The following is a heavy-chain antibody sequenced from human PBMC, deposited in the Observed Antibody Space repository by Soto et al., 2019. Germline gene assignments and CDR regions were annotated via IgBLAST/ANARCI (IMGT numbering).Heavy chain of an antibody. CDR1: GFTFSSYW. CDR2: MNSDGSTT. V-gene: IGHV3-74*01. J-gene: IGHJ2*01. Sequence: EVQLVESGGGLVQPGGSLRLSCAASGFTFSSYWMHWLRQAPGKGLVWVSRMNSDGSTTSYADSVKGRFTISRDNAKNTVYLQMNSLTAEDTAVYYCARVGRGFWYFDLWGRGTLVTVAS. CDR3: ARVGRGFWYFDL.